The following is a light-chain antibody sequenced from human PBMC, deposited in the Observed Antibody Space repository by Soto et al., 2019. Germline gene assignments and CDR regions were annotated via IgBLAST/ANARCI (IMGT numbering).Light chain of an antibody. CDR1: SSDVGGYNY. J-gene: IGLJ3*02. CDR2: DVS. CDR3: NSYTTSSTLV. Sequence: QSALTQPASVSGSPGQSITISCTGTSSDVGGYNYVSWYQQHPGKAPKLMIYDVSKRPSGVSNRFSCSKSGKTASLTISGLQAEDEADYYCNSYTTSSTLVFGGGTKLTVL. V-gene: IGLV2-14*01.